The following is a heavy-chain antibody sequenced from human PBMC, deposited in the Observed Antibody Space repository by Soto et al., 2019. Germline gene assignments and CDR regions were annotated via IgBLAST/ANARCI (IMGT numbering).Heavy chain of an antibody. J-gene: IGHJ3*02. Sequence: VQLVESGGGVVQPGRSLRLSCAASGFICTSYDMSWVRQAPGQGLEWVSTILVDGRTFYVDSVKGRFTISRDSSQNTVYLQMNSLTAGDTALYYCAKATATGGGAFDICGQGTMVTVSS. D-gene: IGHD2-8*02. V-gene: IGHV3-23*04. CDR3: AKATATGGGAFDI. CDR1: GFICTSYD. CDR2: ILVDGRT.